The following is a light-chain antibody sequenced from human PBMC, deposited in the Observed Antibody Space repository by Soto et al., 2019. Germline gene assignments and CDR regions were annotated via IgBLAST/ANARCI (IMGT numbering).Light chain of an antibody. Sequence: DIQMTHSPCKVTRSXGGRISIAVXXSQSISSWLAWYQQKPGKAPKLLIFDASSLESGTPSRFSGRRSGTQFTLTINGLQPDDFATYYCQQYDNYKPLTFGGGTKVDI. CDR1: QSISSW. CDR2: DAS. V-gene: IGKV1-5*01. J-gene: IGKJ4*01. CDR3: QQYDNYKPLT.